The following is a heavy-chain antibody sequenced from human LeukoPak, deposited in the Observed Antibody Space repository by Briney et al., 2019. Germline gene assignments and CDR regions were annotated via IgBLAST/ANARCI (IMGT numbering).Heavy chain of an antibody. V-gene: IGHV3-9*01. CDR2: ISWNRGSI. J-gene: IGHJ4*02. CDR3: AKDGHRYSYGYLGRRGSYY. CDR1: GFTFDDYA. Sequence: GGSLRLSCAASGFTFDDYAMRWVRQAPGKGLEWVSGISWNRGSIGYAESVKGRVTISRDNAKNTLYLQMNRLRAEDTALYYCAKDGHRYSYGYLGRRGSYYWGQRTLVTVSS. D-gene: IGHD5-18*01.